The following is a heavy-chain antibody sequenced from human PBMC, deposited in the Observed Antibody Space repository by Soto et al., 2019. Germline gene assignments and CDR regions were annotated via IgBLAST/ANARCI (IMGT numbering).Heavy chain of an antibody. Sequence: GGSLRLSCAASGFTFSSYGMHWVRQAPGKGLEWVAVIWYDGSNKYYADSVKGRFTISRDNSKNTLYLQMNSLRAEDTAVYYCARDLYSSIAVAGTNYYYGMDVWGQGTTVTVSS. D-gene: IGHD6-19*01. J-gene: IGHJ6*02. CDR2: IWYDGSNK. CDR3: ARDLYSSIAVAGTNYYYGMDV. V-gene: IGHV3-33*01. CDR1: GFTFSSYG.